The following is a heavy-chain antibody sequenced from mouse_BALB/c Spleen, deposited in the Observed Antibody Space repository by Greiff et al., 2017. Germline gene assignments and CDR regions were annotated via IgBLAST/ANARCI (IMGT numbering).Heavy chain of an antibody. CDR3: TRDATENYFDY. V-gene: IGHV5-6-4*01. CDR2: ISSGGSYT. CDR1: GFTFSSYT. J-gene: IGHJ2*01. D-gene: IGHD1-1*01. Sequence: EVQLMESGGGLVKPGGSLKLSCAASGFTFSSYTMSWVRQTPEQRLEWVATISSGGSYTYYPDSMKGRFTISRDNAKNTLYLQMSSLKSEDTAMYYCTRDATENYFDYWGQGTTLTVSS.